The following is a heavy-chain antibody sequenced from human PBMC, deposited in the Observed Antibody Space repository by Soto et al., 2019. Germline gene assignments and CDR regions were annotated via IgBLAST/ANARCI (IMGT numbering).Heavy chain of an antibody. Sequence: SETLSLTCTVSGGSISSGDYYWSWIRQPPGKGLEWIGYIYYSGSTYYNPSLKSRVTISVDTSKNQFSLKLSSVTAADTAVYYCARVKVKGEVRGVIIQNWFDPWGQGTLVT. J-gene: IGHJ5*02. CDR2: IYYSGST. V-gene: IGHV4-30-4*01. CDR1: GGSISSGDYY. D-gene: IGHD3-10*01. CDR3: ARVKVKGEVRGVIIQNWFDP.